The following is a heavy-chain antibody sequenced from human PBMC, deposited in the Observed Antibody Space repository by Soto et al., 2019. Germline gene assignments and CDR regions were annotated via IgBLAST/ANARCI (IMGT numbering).Heavy chain of an antibody. Sequence: SQTLSLTCAISGDSVSSNSAAWNWIRQSPSRGLEWLGRTYYRSKWYNDYAVSVKSRITINPDTSKNQFSLQLNSVTPEDTAVYYCARVGQARPYYYYGMDVWGQGTTVTVSS. V-gene: IGHV6-1*01. CDR3: ARVGQARPYYYYGMDV. D-gene: IGHD6-6*01. CDR1: GDSVSSNSAA. CDR2: TYYRSKWYN. J-gene: IGHJ6*02.